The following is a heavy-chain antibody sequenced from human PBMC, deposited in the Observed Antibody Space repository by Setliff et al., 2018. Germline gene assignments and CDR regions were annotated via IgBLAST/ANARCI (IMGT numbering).Heavy chain of an antibody. Sequence: SETLSLTCTVSGGSINSGVYYWGWIRQPPGKGLEWIGRIYHGRNTYYNPSLESRVTISLDTSKNQFSLNLTSVTAADTAVYYCARHYGDSYSYYYIDVWGKGTTVTVSS. V-gene: IGHV4-39*01. CDR1: GGSINSGVYY. CDR2: IYHGRNT. J-gene: IGHJ6*03. D-gene: IGHD4-17*01. CDR3: ARHYGDSYSYYYIDV.